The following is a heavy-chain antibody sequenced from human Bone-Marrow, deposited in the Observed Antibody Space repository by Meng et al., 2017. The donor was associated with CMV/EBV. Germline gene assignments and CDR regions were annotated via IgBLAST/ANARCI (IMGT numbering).Heavy chain of an antibody. J-gene: IGHJ5*01. CDR2: ISTSNGDT. CDR1: GYTFTTYA. V-gene: IGHV1-18*04. CDR3: ARGGRENSFDS. D-gene: IGHD3-16*01. Sequence: ASVKVSCKASGYTFTTYAITWVRQAPGQGLEWMGWISTSNGDTESAQKVRDRITFTTDGSTTSAYMELRSLTSDDTAIYFCARGGRENSFDSCGQGTLAAFSS.